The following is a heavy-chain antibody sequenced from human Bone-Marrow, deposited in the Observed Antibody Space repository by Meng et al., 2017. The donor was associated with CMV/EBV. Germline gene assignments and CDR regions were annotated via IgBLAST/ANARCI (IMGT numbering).Heavy chain of an antibody. D-gene: IGHD6-13*01. J-gene: IGHJ6*02. CDR1: GFIFSSYD. Sequence: GESLKISCAASGFIFSSYDMHWVRQGTGKGLEWVSGIGNAGDTYYPGSVKGRFTISRDNAKNTLYLQMNSLRAEDTAVYYCARVSSSWYYYYGMDVWGQGTTVTVSS. CDR2: IGNAGDT. CDR3: ARVSSSWYYYYGMDV. V-gene: IGHV3-13*01.